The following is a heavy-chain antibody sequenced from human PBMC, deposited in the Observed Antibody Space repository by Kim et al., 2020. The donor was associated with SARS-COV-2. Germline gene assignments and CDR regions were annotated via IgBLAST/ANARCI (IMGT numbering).Heavy chain of an antibody. V-gene: IGHV4-34*01. J-gene: IGHJ4*02. D-gene: IGHD2-2*01. Sequence: SRVTISVDTSKNQFSLKLSSVTAADTAVYYCARGTPILGYCSSTSCPLDYWGQGTLVTVSS. CDR3: ARGTPILGYCSSTSCPLDY.